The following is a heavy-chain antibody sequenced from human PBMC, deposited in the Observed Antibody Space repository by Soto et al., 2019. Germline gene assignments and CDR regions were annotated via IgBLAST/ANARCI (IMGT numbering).Heavy chain of an antibody. J-gene: IGHJ6*02. CDR3: ARVLGVAGYYYYYGMDV. CDR1: GGSISSGGYY. Sequence: SETLSLTCTVSGGSISSGGYYWSWIRQHPGKGLEWIGYIYYSGSTYYNPSLKSRVTTSVDTSKNQFSLKLSSVTAADTAVYYCARVLGVAGYYYYYGMDVWGQGTTVTVSS. D-gene: IGHD6-19*01. V-gene: IGHV4-31*03. CDR2: IYYSGST.